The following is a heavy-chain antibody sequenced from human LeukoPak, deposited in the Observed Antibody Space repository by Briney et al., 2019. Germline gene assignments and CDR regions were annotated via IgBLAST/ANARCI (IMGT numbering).Heavy chain of an antibody. V-gene: IGHV1-2*02. CDR2: INPNSGGT. CDR3: AGADTSYYYDSSGYYGY. CDR1: GYTFTGYY. Sequence: GASVKVSCKASGYTFTGYYMHWVRQAPGQGLEWMGWINPNSGGTNYAQKFQGRVTMTRDTSISTAYMELSGLRSDDTAVYYCAGADTSYYYDSSGYYGYWGQGTLVTVSS. J-gene: IGHJ4*02. D-gene: IGHD3-22*01.